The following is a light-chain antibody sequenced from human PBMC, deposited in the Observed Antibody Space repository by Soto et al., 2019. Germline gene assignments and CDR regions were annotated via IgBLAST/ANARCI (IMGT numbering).Light chain of an antibody. CDR3: QQDRSSPPFT. Sequence: EIVLTQSPGTLSLSPGERATLSCRASQSVSSSYLAWYQQKPGQAPRLLIYGASSRATGIPDRFSGSGSGQGFTLTISRLEREDLAVYFCQQDRSSPPFTFGQRTKVEIK. CDR1: QSVSSSY. V-gene: IGKV3-20*01. CDR2: GAS. J-gene: IGKJ2*01.